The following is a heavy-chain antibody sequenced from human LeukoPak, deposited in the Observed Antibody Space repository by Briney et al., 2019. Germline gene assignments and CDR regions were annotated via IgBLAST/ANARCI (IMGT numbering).Heavy chain of an antibody. Sequence: SSETLSLTCAVYGGSFSGYYWSWIRQPPGKGLEWIGEINHSGSTNYNPSLKSRVTISVDTSKNQFSLKLSSVTAADTAVYYCARRYQLLFWGWFDPWGQGTLVTVSS. V-gene: IGHV4-34*01. CDR2: INHSGST. J-gene: IGHJ5*02. CDR1: GGSFSGYY. D-gene: IGHD2-2*01. CDR3: ARRYQLLFWGWFDP.